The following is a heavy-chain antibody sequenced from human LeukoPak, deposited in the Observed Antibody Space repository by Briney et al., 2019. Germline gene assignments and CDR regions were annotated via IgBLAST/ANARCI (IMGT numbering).Heavy chain of an antibody. V-gene: IGHV4-39*07. J-gene: IGHJ4*02. CDR3: ARDREYSYGRPPGDY. Sequence: PSETLSLTCTVSGGSISSSSYYWGWIRQPPGKGLEWIGSIYYSGSTYYNPSLKSRVTISVDTSKNQFSLKLSSVTAADTAVYYCARDREYSYGRPPGDYWGQGTLVTVSS. CDR1: GGSISSSSYY. D-gene: IGHD5-18*01. CDR2: IYYSGST.